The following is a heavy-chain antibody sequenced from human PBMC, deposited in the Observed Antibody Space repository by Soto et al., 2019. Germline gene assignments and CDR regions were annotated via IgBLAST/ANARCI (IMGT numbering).Heavy chain of an antibody. CDR3: ARGLYYYDSSGYY. J-gene: IGHJ4*02. V-gene: IGHV3-48*01. CDR1: GFTFSSYG. CDR2: ISSSSSTI. D-gene: IGHD3-22*01. Sequence: PGGSLRLSCAASGFTFSSYGMNWVRQAPGKGLEWVSYISSSSSTIYYADSVKGRFTISRDNAKNSLYLQMNSLRAEDTAVYYCARGLYYYDSSGYYWGQGTLVTVSS.